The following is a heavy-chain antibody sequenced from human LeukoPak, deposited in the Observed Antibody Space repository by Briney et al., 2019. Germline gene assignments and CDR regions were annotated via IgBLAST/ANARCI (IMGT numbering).Heavy chain of an antibody. D-gene: IGHD5-12*01. CDR2: IYVSGTT. Sequence: SQTLSLTCIVSGDSISSGSYYWTWIRQPAGKGLEWIGRIYVSGTTNYNPSLKSRVTISVDTSKNQFSLKLTSVTAADTAVHYCARVGFNGYGALDCWGQGTLVTVSS. CDR1: GDSISSGSYY. J-gene: IGHJ4*02. V-gene: IGHV4-61*02. CDR3: ARVGFNGYGALDC.